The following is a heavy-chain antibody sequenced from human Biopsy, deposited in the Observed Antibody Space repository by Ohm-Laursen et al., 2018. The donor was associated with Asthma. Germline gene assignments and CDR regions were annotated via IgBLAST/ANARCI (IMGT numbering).Heavy chain of an antibody. CDR3: ARDVMEWYLPAFDF. Sequence: SLRLSCAASGFTFRSYAMHWVRQAPGKGLEWVAVGGSYYDGGLKYYADSVNGRFTVSRDDSKNTLYLQMNSLKPDDTAVYYCARDVMEWYLPAFDFWGQGTLVTVSS. D-gene: IGHD3-3*01. CDR1: GFTFRSYA. J-gene: IGHJ4*02. V-gene: IGHV3-30-3*01. CDR2: GGSYYDGGLK.